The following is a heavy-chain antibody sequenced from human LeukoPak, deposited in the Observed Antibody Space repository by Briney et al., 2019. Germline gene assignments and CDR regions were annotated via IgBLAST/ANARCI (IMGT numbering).Heavy chain of an antibody. CDR2: IERDGSTT. Sequence: GGSLRLSCAGSGFTFSDYWMHWVRQAPGKGLVWVSRIERDGSTTYYADSVKGRFTISRDTAKNTLYLQMNSLRAEDTAVYYCARAHRNVGATVDNRGQGTLVTVFS. D-gene: IGHD1-26*01. CDR1: GFTFSDYW. CDR3: ARAHRNVGATVDN. V-gene: IGHV3-74*01. J-gene: IGHJ4*01.